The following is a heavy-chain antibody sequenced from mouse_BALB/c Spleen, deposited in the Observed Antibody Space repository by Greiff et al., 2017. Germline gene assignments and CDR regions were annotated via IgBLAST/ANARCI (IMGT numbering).Heavy chain of an antibody. CDR2: ISYDGSN. CDR3: ARDYYRYDGLAY. Sequence: VQLKESGPGLVKPSQSLSLTCSVTGYSITSGYYWNWIRQFPGNKLEWMGYISYDGSNNYNPSLKNRISITRDTSKNQFFLKLNSVTTEDTATYYCARDYYRYDGLAYWGQGTLVTVSA. CDR1: GYSITSGYY. J-gene: IGHJ3*01. V-gene: IGHV3-6*02. D-gene: IGHD2-14*01.